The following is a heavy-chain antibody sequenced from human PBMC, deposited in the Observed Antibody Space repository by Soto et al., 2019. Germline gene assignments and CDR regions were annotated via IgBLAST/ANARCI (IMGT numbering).Heavy chain of an antibody. Sequence: GGSLRLSWAASGFTFSSYWMIWVSKAQGKGLVWVSRINSDGSSTSYADSVKGRFTISRDNAKNTLYLQMNSLRAEDTAVYYCARERGKAAAVHFDYWGQGTLVTVSS. CDR1: GFTFSSYW. CDR2: INSDGSST. CDR3: ARERGKAAAVHFDY. J-gene: IGHJ4*02. V-gene: IGHV3-74*01. D-gene: IGHD6-13*01.